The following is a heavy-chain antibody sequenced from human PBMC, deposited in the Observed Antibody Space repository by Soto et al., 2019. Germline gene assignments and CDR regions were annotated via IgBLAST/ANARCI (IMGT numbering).Heavy chain of an antibody. D-gene: IGHD6-19*01. CDR3: ARVDIAVAGADYYYYGMDV. CDR2: IIPILGIA. J-gene: IGHJ6*02. CDR1: GGTFSSYT. V-gene: IGHV1-69*02. Sequence: QVQLVQSGAEVKKPGSSVKVSCKASGGTFSSYTISWVRQAPGQGLEWMGRIIPILGIANYAQKFQGRVTITADKSTSTAYMELSSLRSEETAVYYCARVDIAVAGADYYYYGMDVWGQGTTVTVSS.